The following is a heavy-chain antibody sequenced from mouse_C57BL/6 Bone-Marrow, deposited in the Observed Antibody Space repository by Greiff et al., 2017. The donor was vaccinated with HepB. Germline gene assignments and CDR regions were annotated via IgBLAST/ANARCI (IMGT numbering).Heavy chain of an antibody. D-gene: IGHD3-3*01. CDR1: GFTFTDYY. V-gene: IGHV7-3*01. Sequence: EVQVVESGGGLVQPGGSLSLSCAASGFTFTDYYMSWVRQPPGKALEWLGFIRNKANGYTTEYSASVKGRFTISRDNSQSILYLQMNALRAEDSATYYCARYVLGQMDYWGQGTSVTVSS. J-gene: IGHJ4*01. CDR2: IRNKANGYTT. CDR3: ARYVLGQMDY.